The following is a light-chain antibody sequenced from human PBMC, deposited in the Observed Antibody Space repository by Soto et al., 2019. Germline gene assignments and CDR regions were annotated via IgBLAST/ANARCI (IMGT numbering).Light chain of an antibody. V-gene: IGKV3-20*01. CDR3: QQYGSSSTWT. Sequence: EIVLTQSPGTLSLSPGERATLSCRASQSVSSAYLAWYQHKPGQPPTLLIYAASSRVTGIPDRFSGSGSGTDFTLPISRLEPEDVAVYYCQQYGSSSTWTFGQGTKVEIK. CDR2: AAS. J-gene: IGKJ1*01. CDR1: QSVSSAY.